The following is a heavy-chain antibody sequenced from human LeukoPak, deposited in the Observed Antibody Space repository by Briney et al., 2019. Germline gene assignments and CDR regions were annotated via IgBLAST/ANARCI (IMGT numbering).Heavy chain of an antibody. Sequence: SETLSLTCTVSGGSISSHYWRCIRQPPGNGLEWIGYIYYSGSTTSNPSIKSRVDISVDTSKKRFSLKLSSVTSADRAGYYCAGSGNVLRFLEWVPFEDWGQGTLVTVSS. CDR1: GGSISSHY. V-gene: IGHV4-59*11. D-gene: IGHD3-3*01. J-gene: IGHJ4*02. CDR3: AGSGNVLRFLEWVPFED. CDR2: IYYSGST.